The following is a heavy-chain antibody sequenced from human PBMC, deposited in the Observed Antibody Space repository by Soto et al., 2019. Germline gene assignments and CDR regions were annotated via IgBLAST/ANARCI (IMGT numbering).Heavy chain of an antibody. CDR1: GFTFSSYA. V-gene: IGHV3-23*01. D-gene: IGHD3-3*01. CDR2: IRGSGGST. CDR3: AKAGTIFGVVPAHYFDY. Sequence: GGSLRLSCAASGFTFSSYAMSWVRQAPGKGLEWVSAIRGSGGSTYYADSVKGRFTISRDNSKNTLYLQMNSLRAEDTAVYYCAKAGTIFGVVPAHYFDYWGQGTLVTVSS. J-gene: IGHJ4*02.